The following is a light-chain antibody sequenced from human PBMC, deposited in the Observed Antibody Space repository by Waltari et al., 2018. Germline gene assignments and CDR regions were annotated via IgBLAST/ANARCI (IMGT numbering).Light chain of an antibody. CDR1: HSDIGGFDS. CDR3: SSYAGSNSYV. J-gene: IGLJ1*01. V-gene: IGLV2-8*01. CDR2: EVF. Sequence: QSALTQPPSASGSPGQSVTISCTGTHSDIGGFDSVSWYQQHQGKAPKLMIYEVFKRPSGFPDLFSGSKSCNTASLTVSGLQAEDEADYYCSSYAGSNSYVFGTGTRVTVL.